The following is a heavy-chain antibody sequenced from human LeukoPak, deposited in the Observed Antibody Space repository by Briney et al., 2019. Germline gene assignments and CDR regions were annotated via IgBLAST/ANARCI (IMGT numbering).Heavy chain of an antibody. CDR3: ARVRSHSSSWYGNHYFDY. CDR1: GYSISSGYY. V-gene: IGHV4-38-2*01. J-gene: IGHJ4*02. Sequence: SETLSLTCAVSGYSISSGYYWGWIRQPPGKGLEWIGSIYRSGSTYYNPSLKSRVTISVDTSKNQFSLKLSSVTAADTAVYYCARVRSHSSSWYGNHYFDYWGQGTLVTVSS. CDR2: IYRSGST. D-gene: IGHD6-13*01.